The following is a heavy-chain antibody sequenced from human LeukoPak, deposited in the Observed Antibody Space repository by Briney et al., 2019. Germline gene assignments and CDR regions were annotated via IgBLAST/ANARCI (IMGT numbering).Heavy chain of an antibody. J-gene: IGHJ4*02. V-gene: IGHV3-21*01. CDR1: GFTFSSYS. CDR2: ISSSSSYI. D-gene: IGHD3-10*01. Sequence: TGGSLRLSCAASGFTFSSYSMSWVCQAPGKGLEWVSSISSSSSYIYYADSVKGRFTISRDNAKNSLYLQMNSLRAEDTAVYYCARGGLLWFGIFDYWGQGTLVTVSS. CDR3: ARGGLLWFGIFDY.